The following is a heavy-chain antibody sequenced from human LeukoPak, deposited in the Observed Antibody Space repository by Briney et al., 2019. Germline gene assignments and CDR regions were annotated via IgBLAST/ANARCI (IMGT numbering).Heavy chain of an antibody. CDR3: AADNVWELRKLDI. D-gene: IGHD1-26*01. J-gene: IGHJ3*02. V-gene: IGHV3-11*01. CDR2: ISSSGSTI. Sequence: GGSLRLSCAASGFTFSDYYMSWIRQAPGKGLEWVSYISSSGSTIYYADSVKGRFTISRDNAKNSLYLQMNSLRSEDTAVYYCAADNVWELRKLDIWGQGTMVTVSS. CDR1: GFTFSDYY.